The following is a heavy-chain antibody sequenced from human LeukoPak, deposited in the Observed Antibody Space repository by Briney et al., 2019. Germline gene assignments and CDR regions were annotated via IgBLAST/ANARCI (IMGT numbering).Heavy chain of an antibody. V-gene: IGHV1-18*01. D-gene: IGHD2-21*01. CDR2: ISAYNGNT. J-gene: IGHJ3*02. Sequence: ASVKVSCKASGYTFTSYGISWVRQAPGQGLEWMGWISAYNGNTNYAQKLQGRVTMTTDTPTSTAYMELRSLRSDDTAVYYCARAAPASVIHGAFDIWGQGTMVTVSS. CDR3: ARAAPASVIHGAFDI. CDR1: GYTFTSYG.